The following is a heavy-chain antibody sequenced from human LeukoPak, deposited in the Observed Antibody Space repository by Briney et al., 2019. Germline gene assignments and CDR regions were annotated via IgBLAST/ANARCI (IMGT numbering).Heavy chain of an antibody. J-gene: IGHJ6*03. CDR1: GGSISSYY. CDR2: IYYSGST. Sequence: SETLSLTCTVSGGSISSYYWSWIRQPPGEGLEWIGYIYYSGSTNYNPSLKSRVTISVDTSKNQFSLKLSSVTAADTAVYYCARRIYGSYYYYYMDVWGKGTTVTVSS. CDR3: ARRIYGSYYYYYMDV. D-gene: IGHD2/OR15-2a*01. V-gene: IGHV4-59*01.